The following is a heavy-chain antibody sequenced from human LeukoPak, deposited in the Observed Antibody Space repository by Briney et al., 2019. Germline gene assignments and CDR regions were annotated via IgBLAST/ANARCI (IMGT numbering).Heavy chain of an antibody. CDR3: ARDRPPYYYGSGSYLYYYMDV. CDR2: IFTSGST. CDR1: GGSISSYY. Sequence: SETLSLTCTVSGGSISSYYWSWIRQPAGKGLEWIGRIFTSGSTNYNPSLKNRGTISVETSKNQCSLRRSSVTAADTAVYYCARDRPPYYYGSGSYLYYYMDVWGKGTTVTISS. V-gene: IGHV4-4*07. D-gene: IGHD3-10*01. J-gene: IGHJ6*03.